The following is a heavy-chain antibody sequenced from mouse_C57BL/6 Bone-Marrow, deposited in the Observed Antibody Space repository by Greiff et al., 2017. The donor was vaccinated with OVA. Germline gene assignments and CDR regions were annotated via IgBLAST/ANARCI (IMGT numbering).Heavy chain of an antibody. CDR2: IWSGGST. D-gene: IGHD4-1*01. CDR1: GFSLTSYG. CDR3: AKKGLGTMDY. V-gene: IGHV2-4*01. J-gene: IGHJ4*01. Sequence: VKLVESGPGLVQPSQSLSITCTVSGFSLTSYGVHWVRQPPGKGLEWLGVIWSGGSTDYNAAFISRLSISKGNSKSQVFFKMNSLQADDTAIYYCAKKGLGTMDYWGQGTSVTVSS.